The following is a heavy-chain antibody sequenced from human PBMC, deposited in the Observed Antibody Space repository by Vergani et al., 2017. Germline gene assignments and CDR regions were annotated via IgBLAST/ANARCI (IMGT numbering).Heavy chain of an antibody. Sequence: QVQLQESGPGLVKPSETLSLSCTVSGDSISTSSYAWGWIRQPPGNTLEWIGTVFYGGRTSYNPSLKSRVTLSLDTSKKQISLHLTSVTAADTAVYYCARHISVVRPSSMTAFDYWGQGTLVTVSS. D-gene: IGHD2-21*01. CDR2: VFYGGRT. J-gene: IGHJ4*02. V-gene: IGHV4-39*01. CDR1: GDSISTSSYA. CDR3: ARHISVVRPSSMTAFDY.